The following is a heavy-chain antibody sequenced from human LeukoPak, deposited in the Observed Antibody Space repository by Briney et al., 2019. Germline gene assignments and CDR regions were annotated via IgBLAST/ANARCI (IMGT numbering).Heavy chain of an antibody. J-gene: IGHJ4*02. CDR3: AREDRVDTAIDY. Sequence: SETLSLTCTVSGGSISSYYWSWIRQPPGKGLEWIGYIYYSGSTNYNPSLKSRVTISVDTSKNQFSLKLSSVTAADTAVYYCAREDRVDTAIDYWGQGTLVTVSS. V-gene: IGHV4-59*01. CDR1: GGSISSYY. D-gene: IGHD5-18*01. CDR2: IYYSGST.